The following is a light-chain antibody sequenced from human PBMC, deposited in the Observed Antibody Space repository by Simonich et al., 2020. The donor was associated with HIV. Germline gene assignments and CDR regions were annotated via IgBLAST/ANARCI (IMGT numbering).Light chain of an antibody. CDR3: QSYDSSLSGWV. CDR1: SSNIGACYD. J-gene: IGLJ3*02. V-gene: IGLV1-40*01. Sequence: QSVLTQPPSVSGAPGQRVTISCTGTSSNIGACYDVHWYQQLPGTAPKLLIYVNNKRPSGVPDRFSASKSGTSASLAITGLQAEDEADFYCQSYDSSLSGWVFGGGTKLTVL. CDR2: VNN.